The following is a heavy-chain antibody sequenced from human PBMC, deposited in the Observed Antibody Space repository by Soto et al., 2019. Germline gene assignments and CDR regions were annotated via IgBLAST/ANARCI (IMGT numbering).Heavy chain of an antibody. CDR1: GYSFRDYG. Sequence: QIQLVQSETEVKRPGASVRVSCKVPGYSFRDYGVSWVRQAPGQGLEWMGWISSYTGDTHYARKFQGTLTMTTDISTSTAYMDLSMLRSDDMAFYYCARSPVYGDHDFWGQGTLVIVSS. CDR3: ARSPVYGDHDF. V-gene: IGHV1-18*03. CDR2: ISSYTGDT. D-gene: IGHD4-17*01. J-gene: IGHJ4*02.